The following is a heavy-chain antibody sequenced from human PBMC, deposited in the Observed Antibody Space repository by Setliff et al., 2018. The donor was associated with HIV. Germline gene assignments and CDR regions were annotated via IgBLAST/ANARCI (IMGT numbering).Heavy chain of an antibody. Sequence: SVKVSCKASGDTFSTYTIGWVRQAPGQGLEWMGGIIPIFGTTTYAQNLQDRLTITADESTSTAYIQLSSLRSEDTAVYFCAGERRSGSYGGIDAFDIWGQGTMVTVSS. V-gene: IGHV1-69*13. CDR2: IIPIFGTT. CDR3: AGERRSGSYGGIDAFDI. CDR1: GDTFSTYT. J-gene: IGHJ3*02. D-gene: IGHD1-26*01.